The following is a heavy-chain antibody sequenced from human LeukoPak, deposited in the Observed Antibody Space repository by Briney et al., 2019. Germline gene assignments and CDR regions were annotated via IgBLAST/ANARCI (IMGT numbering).Heavy chain of an antibody. D-gene: IGHD6-19*01. CDR3: ARDRTAVAAIDY. J-gene: IGHJ4*02. CDR1: GGSISSSSYY. CDR2: IYYSGST. Sequence: SETLSPTCTVSGGSISSSSYYWGWIRQPPGKGLEWIGSIYYSGSTYYNPSLKSRVTISVDTSKNQFSLKLSSVTAADTAVYYCARDRTAVAAIDYWGQGTLVTVSS. V-gene: IGHV4-39*07.